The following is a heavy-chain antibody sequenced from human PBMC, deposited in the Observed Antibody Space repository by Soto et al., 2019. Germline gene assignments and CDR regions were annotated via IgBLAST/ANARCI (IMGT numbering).Heavy chain of an antibody. Sequence: QVQLVQSGAEVKKPGASVKVSCKVSGYTLTELSMHWVRQAPGKGLEWMGGFDPEDGETIYAQKFQGRVTITADKSTSTAYMELSSLRSEDTAVYYCARGLSGTGSFDYWGQGTLVTVSS. CDR1: GYTLTELS. V-gene: IGHV1-24*01. D-gene: IGHD1-1*01. CDR2: FDPEDGET. J-gene: IGHJ4*02. CDR3: ARGLSGTGSFDY.